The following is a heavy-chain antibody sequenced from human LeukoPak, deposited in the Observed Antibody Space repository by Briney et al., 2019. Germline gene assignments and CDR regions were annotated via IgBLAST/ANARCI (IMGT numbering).Heavy chain of an antibody. D-gene: IGHD3-10*01. CDR3: AKSNGYGLVGI. Sequence: SETLSLNCTVSGGSISTSNYYWGWIRQPPGKGLEWIGNIFYSGSTYYSPSLKSRVTISLDTSRNQFSLKLNSVTAADTAVYYCAKSNGYGLVGIWGQGTMVTVSS. CDR2: IFYSGST. J-gene: IGHJ3*02. V-gene: IGHV4-39*07. CDR1: GGSISTSNYY.